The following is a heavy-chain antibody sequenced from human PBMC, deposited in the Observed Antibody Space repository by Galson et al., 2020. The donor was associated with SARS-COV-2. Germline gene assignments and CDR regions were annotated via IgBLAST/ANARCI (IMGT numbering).Heavy chain of an antibody. V-gene: IGHV3-48*03. Sequence: GESLKISCAASGFTFSSYEMNWVRQAPGKGLEWVSYISSSGTTKYYADSVKGRFTISRDNAKNSLSLQMNSLRVEDTAVYYCARDPSYCTNGVCYPVAYFGLDVWGQGTTVTVSS. CDR3: ARDPSYCTNGVCYPVAYFGLDV. CDR1: GFTFSSYE. J-gene: IGHJ6*02. CDR2: ISSSGTTK. D-gene: IGHD2-8*01.